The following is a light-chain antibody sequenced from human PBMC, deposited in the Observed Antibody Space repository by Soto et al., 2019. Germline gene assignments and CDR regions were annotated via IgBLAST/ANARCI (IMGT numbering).Light chain of an antibody. Sequence: QSVLTQPRSVSGSPGQSVTISCTGTSSDVGGYNYVSWYQQHPGKAPKLMIYDVSKRPSGVPDRFSGSKSGNTASLTISGLQAEDEADYYFCSYAGSYVFGIGTKLTV. V-gene: IGLV2-11*01. CDR3: CSYAGSYV. CDR1: SSDVGGYNY. CDR2: DVS. J-gene: IGLJ1*01.